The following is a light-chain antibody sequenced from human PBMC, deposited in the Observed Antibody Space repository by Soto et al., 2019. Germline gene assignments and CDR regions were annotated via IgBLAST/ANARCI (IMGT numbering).Light chain of an antibody. CDR1: ESISRW. CDR2: DAS. CDR3: QQYNDYST. J-gene: IGKJ1*01. V-gene: IGKV1-5*01. Sequence: DIQMTQSPSTLSASVGYRVTITVRASESISRWLAWFQQKPGKAPNLLIYDASILQSGVPSRFSGSGSGTDFTLTISSLQPEDFVTYYCQQYNDYSTFGQGTKVDIK.